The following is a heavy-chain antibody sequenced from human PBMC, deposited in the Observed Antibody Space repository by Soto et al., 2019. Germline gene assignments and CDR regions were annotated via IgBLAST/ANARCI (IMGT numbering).Heavy chain of an antibody. CDR2: IDPSDSYV. Sequence: PGESLKISCQASGYSFTKYWISWVRQMPGKGLEWMGRIDPSDSYVNYRPSLQGQVTISVDKSISTAYLQWSNLKASDTALYYCARQKGDGSGFYYKLFDSWGQETLVTVSS. J-gene: IGHJ4*02. D-gene: IGHD3-10*01. CDR1: GYSFTKYW. CDR3: ARQKGDGSGFYYKLFDS. V-gene: IGHV5-10-1*04.